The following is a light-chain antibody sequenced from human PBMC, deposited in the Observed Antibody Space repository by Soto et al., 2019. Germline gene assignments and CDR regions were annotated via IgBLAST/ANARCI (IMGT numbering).Light chain of an antibody. CDR1: QSVGSN. CDR3: QHYDYWPPRYT. Sequence: EIVMTQSPATLSVSPGERATLSCRASQSVGSNLAWYQQKPGQAPRLLIYEASTRASGIPVRFIGSGSGAEFTLSISSLQSVDFAVYYCQHYDYWPPRYTFGQGTKLEIK. J-gene: IGKJ2*01. V-gene: IGKV3-15*01. CDR2: EAS.